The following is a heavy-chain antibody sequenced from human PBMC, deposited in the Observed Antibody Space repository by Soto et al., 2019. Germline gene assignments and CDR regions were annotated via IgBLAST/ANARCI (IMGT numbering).Heavy chain of an antibody. J-gene: IGHJ4*02. V-gene: IGHV1-18*01. CDR1: GYTFSNFG. D-gene: IGHD4-17*01. CDR2: ISPNSEKT. Sequence: ASVKVSCKASGYTFSNFGISWVRQAPGEGLEWMGWISPNSEKTKIAQRFQGRVTMTTDISTSTSYLELRGLTSDDTAVYYCARAGPYGDYLNYWGQGTLVTVSS. CDR3: ARAGPYGDYLNY.